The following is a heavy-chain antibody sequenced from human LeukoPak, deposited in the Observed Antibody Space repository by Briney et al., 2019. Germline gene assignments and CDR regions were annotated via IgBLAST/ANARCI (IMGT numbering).Heavy chain of an antibody. Sequence: ASVKVSCKASGYTFTGYYMHWVRQAPGQGLEWMGWINPNSGGTNYAQKFQGRVTMTRDTSISTAYMELSRLRSDDTAVYYCARDDQDTAMVIRTRNNWFDPWGQGTLVTVSS. V-gene: IGHV1-2*02. CDR2: INPNSGGT. CDR1: GYTFTGYY. CDR3: ARDDQDTAMVIRTRNNWFDP. J-gene: IGHJ5*02. D-gene: IGHD5-18*01.